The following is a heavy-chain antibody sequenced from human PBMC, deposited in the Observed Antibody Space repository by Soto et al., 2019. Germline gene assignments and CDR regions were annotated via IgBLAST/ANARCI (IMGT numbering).Heavy chain of an antibody. CDR3: ARRARADYYYMDV. V-gene: IGHV3-64*01. D-gene: IGHD6-6*01. Sequence: EVQLVESGGGLAQPGGSLRLSCAAPGFTLSSDAMDWVRQAPGKGLEYVSGISSNGIGTYYANPVKGRFTISRDNTKNTVYLQMDSLRPEDMAVYYCARRARADYYYMDVWGKGTTVTVS. CDR2: ISSNGIGT. CDR1: GFTLSSDA. J-gene: IGHJ6*03.